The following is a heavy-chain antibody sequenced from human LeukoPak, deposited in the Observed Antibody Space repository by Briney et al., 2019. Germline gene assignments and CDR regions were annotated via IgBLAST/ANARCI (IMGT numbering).Heavy chain of an antibody. V-gene: IGHV4-39*01. Sequence: SETVSLTCTVSGGSISSSNYYWGWIRQPPGKGLEWIGSIYYSGSTYYNPSLKSRVTISVDTSKNQFSLKLSSVTAADTAVYYCARCRIVATIDYWGQGTLVTVSS. CDR2: IYYSGST. D-gene: IGHD5-12*01. CDR1: GGSISSSNYY. CDR3: ARCRIVATIDY. J-gene: IGHJ4*02.